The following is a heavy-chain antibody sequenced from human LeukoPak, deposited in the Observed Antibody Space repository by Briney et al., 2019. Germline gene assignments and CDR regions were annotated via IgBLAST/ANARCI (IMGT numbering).Heavy chain of an antibody. CDR2: IDNGGSGT. J-gene: IGHJ6*03. D-gene: IGHD3-3*01. CDR3: AGGGWDTIFRVVQYMDV. CDR1: GFTFSGYW. Sequence: GGSLRLSCAASGFTFSGYWMHWVRQVPEKGLVLVSRIDNGGSGTTYADSVKGRFTVSRDNAKNTLYLQMNSLRAEDTAIYYCAGGGWDTIFRVVQYMDVWGKGTTVTVSS. V-gene: IGHV3-74*01.